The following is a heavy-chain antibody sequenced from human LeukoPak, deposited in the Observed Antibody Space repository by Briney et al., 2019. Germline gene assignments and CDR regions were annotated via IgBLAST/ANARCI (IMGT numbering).Heavy chain of an antibody. CDR2: IYTSGST. V-gene: IGHV4-61*02. D-gene: IGHD3-10*01. J-gene: IGHJ5*02. CDR3: ARDPDYYGSGSYIFDP. CDR1: GGSISSGSYY. Sequence: SQTLSLTCTVSGGSISSGSYYWSWIRQPAGKGLEWIGCIYTSGSTNYNPSLKTRVTISVDTSKNQFSLKLSSVTAADTAVYYCARDPDYYGSGSYIFDPWGQGTLVTVSS.